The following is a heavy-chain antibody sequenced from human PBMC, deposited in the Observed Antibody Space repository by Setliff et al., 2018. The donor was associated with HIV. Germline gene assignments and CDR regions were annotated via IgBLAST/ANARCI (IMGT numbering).Heavy chain of an antibody. CDR3: ARDFGRFGELYSDY. CDR1: GGNFRFYA. J-gene: IGHJ4*02. CDR2: INTNTGNP. V-gene: IGHV7-4-1*02. Sequence: ASVKVSCKASGGNFRFYAFSWVRQAPGQGLEWMGMINTNTGNPTYAQGFTGRFVFSLDTSVSTAYLQISSLKAEDTAVYHCARDFGRFGELYSDYWGQGTLVTVSS. D-gene: IGHD3-10*01.